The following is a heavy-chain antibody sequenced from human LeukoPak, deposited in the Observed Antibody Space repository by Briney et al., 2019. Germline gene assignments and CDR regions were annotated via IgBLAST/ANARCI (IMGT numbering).Heavy chain of an antibody. Sequence: GASVKVSCKASGYTFTSYDINWVRQATGQGLEWXGWMNPNSGNTGYAQKFQGRVTMTRNTSISTAYMELSSLRSEDTAVYYCARGVVVTAIVDVWGQGTTVTVSS. CDR3: ARGVVVTAIVDV. CDR1: GYTFTSYD. J-gene: IGHJ6*02. V-gene: IGHV1-8*01. CDR2: MNPNSGNT. D-gene: IGHD2-21*02.